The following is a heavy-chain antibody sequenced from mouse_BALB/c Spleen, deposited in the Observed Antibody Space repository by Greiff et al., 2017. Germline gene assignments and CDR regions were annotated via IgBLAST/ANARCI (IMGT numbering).Heavy chain of an antibody. J-gene: IGHJ1*01. CDR2: ISDGGSYT. Sequence: EVQGVESGGGLVKPGGSLKLSCAASGFTFSDYYMYWVRQTPEKRLEWVATISDGGSYTYYPDSVKGRFTISRDNAKNNLYLQMSSLKSEDTAMYYCARDRGITTATRYFDVWGAGTTVTVSS. CDR1: GFTFSDYY. D-gene: IGHD1-2*01. CDR3: ARDRGITTATRYFDV. V-gene: IGHV5-4*02.